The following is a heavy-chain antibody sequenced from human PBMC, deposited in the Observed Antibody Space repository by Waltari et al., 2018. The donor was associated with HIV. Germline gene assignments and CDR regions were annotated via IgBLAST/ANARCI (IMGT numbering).Heavy chain of an antibody. D-gene: IGHD1-26*01. CDR3: ARGGVWATTNWLDP. V-gene: IGHV4-31*01. CDR2: IYYRGNT. Sequence: QVQLQESGPGLVKPSQTLSLTCTVSGGSISRSGYYWSWIRQRPGKGLEWIGSIYYRGNTYYNPSLNSLLTLSLDTSKNHFSLRLNSVTAADTAVYYCARGGVWATTNWLDPWGQGTLVTVSS. CDR1: GGSISRSGYY. J-gene: IGHJ5*02.